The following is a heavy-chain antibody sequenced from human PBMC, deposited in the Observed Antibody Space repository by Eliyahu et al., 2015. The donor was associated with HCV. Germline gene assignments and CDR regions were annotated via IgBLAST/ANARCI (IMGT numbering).Heavy chain of an antibody. V-gene: IGHV6-1*01. J-gene: IGHJ6*03. CDR2: TYLRXKWYN. CDR1: GDSVXSKSXA. CDR3: SRQSEVWGGAYYYYYMDV. Sequence: QVQLQQSGPGLVKPSQTLSLTCAISGDSVXSKSXAWNWFRQSPSRGLEWLGRTYLRXKWYNEYAESVQSRININPDPAKNQFSLQLNSVIPEDTAVYYCSRQSEVWGGAYYYYYMDVWGRGTTVTVSS. D-gene: IGHD3-16*01.